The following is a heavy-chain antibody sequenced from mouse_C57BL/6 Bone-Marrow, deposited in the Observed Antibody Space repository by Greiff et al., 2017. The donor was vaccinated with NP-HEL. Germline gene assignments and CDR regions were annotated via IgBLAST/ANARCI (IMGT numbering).Heavy chain of an antibody. V-gene: IGHV7-3*01. J-gene: IGHJ4*01. CDR2: IRNKANGYTT. CDR3: ARSIYYDYADDPFYAMDY. CDR1: GFTFTDYY. D-gene: IGHD2-4*01. Sequence: EVQVVESGGGLVQPGGSLSLSCAASGFTFTDYYMSWVRQPPGKALEWLVFIRNKANGYTTEYSASVKGRFTISRDNSQSILYLQMNALRAADSATYYCARSIYYDYADDPFYAMDYWGQGTSVTVSS.